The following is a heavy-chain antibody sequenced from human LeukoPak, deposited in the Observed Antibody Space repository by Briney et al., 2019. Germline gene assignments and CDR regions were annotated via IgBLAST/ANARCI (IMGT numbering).Heavy chain of an antibody. CDR1: GGSISSYY. Sequence: PSETLSLTCTVSGGSISSYYWSWIRQPPGKGLEWIGYIYYSGSTNYNPSLKSRVTISVDTSKNQFSLKLSSVTAADTAVYYCARSIRSGYYDVAFDIWGQGTMVTVSS. D-gene: IGHD3-22*01. J-gene: IGHJ3*02. CDR3: ARSIRSGYYDVAFDI. CDR2: IYYSGST. V-gene: IGHV4-59*08.